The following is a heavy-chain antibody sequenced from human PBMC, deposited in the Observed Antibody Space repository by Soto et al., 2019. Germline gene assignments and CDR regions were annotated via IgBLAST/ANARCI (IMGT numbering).Heavy chain of an antibody. CDR1: GDSVSSNSAA. V-gene: IGHV6-1*01. D-gene: IGHD2-15*01. CDR3: ARDDIVVVVAASSGFDP. J-gene: IGHJ5*02. CDR2: TYYRSKWYN. Sequence: SQTLSLTCAISGDSVSSNSAAWNWIRQSPSRGLEWLGRTYYRSKWYNDYAVSVKSRITINPDTSKNQFSLQLNSVTPEDTAVYYFARDDIVVVVAASSGFDPWGQGTLVTVSS.